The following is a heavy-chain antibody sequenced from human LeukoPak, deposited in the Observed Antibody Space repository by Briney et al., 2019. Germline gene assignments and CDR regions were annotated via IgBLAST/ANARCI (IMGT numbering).Heavy chain of an antibody. CDR1: GFTFSSYW. J-gene: IGHJ4*02. CDR3: ARGYSAYATCFDY. CDR2: IKQDGSEK. D-gene: IGHD5-12*01. Sequence: GGSLRLSCAASGFTFSSYWMSWVRQAPGKGLEWVADIKQDGSEKYYVDSVKGRFTISRDNAKNSLYLQMNSLRVEYTAVYYCARGYSAYATCFDYWGQGTLVTVSS. V-gene: IGHV3-7*04.